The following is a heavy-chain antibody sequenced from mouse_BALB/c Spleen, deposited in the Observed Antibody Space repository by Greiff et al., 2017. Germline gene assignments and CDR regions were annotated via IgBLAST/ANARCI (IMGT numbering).Heavy chain of an antibody. V-gene: IGHV8-12*01. CDR2: IYWDDDK. J-gene: IGHJ4*01. Sequence: QVTLNESGPGILQPSQTLSLTCSFSGFSLSTSGMGVSWIRQPSGKGLEWLAHIYWDDDKRYNPSLKSRLTISKDTSRNQVFLKITSVDTADTATYYCARILRLYYAMDYWGQGTSVTVSS. D-gene: IGHD1-2*01. CDR3: ARILRLYYAMDY. CDR1: GFSLSTSGMG.